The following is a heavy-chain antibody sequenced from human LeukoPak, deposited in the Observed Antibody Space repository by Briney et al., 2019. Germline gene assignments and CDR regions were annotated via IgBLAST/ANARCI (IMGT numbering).Heavy chain of an antibody. CDR1: DFTVSSNY. CDR2: IYSGGST. V-gene: IGHV3-53*01. Sequence: PGGSLRLSCAASDFTVSSNYMSWVRQAPGKGLEWVSVIYSGGSTYYADSVKGRFTISRDNSKNTLYLQMNSLRAEDTAVYYCARGTAYFDYWGQGTLVTVSS. CDR3: ARGTAYFDY. D-gene: IGHD1-1*01. J-gene: IGHJ4*02.